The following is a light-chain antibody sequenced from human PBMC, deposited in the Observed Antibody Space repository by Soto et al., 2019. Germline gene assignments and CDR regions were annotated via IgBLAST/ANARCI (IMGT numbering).Light chain of an antibody. CDR3: QQRSNWPIT. CDR1: QSVSNF. CDR2: DTS. V-gene: IGKV3-11*01. J-gene: IGKJ5*01. Sequence: EIVLPQSPGTLSLSPGKRATLSCRASQSVSNFLAWYQQKPGQAPRLLIYDTSNRATGIPARFSGSGSGTDFTLTINNLDPEDFAVYYCQQRSNWPITFGQGTRLEIK.